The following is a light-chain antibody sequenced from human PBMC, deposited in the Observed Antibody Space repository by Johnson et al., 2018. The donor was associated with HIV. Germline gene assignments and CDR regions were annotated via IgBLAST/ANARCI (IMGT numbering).Light chain of an antibody. J-gene: IGLJ1*01. Sequence: QSVLTQSPSVSAAPGQKVTISCSGSSSNIGNNYVSWYQQLPGTAPKLLIYDNNKRPSGIPDRFSGSKSGTSATLGITGLQTGDEADYYCGTWDSSLSVKVFGTCTKVTAL. CDR1: SSNIGNNY. CDR2: DNN. V-gene: IGLV1-51*01. CDR3: GTWDSSLSVKV.